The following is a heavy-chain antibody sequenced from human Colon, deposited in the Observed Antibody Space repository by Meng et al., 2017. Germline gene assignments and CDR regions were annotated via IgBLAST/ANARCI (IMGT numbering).Heavy chain of an antibody. J-gene: IGHJ4*02. CDR1: CFIFTNYD. V-gene: IGHV3-23*01. D-gene: IGHD2-2*01. CDR3: AKELANARPFDY. CDR2: VTIDGAT. Sequence: GESLEISRAASCFIFTNYDMSWVRQAPGKGPEWVSTVTIDGATHYADSVKGRFSISRDNSKNTLFLQMNSLRVEDTAIYYCAKELANARPFDYWGQGTPVTVSS.